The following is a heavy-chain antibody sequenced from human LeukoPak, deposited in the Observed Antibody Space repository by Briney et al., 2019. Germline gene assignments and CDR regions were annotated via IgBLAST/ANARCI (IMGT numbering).Heavy chain of an antibody. CDR2: IYYSGST. Sequence: PSETLSLTCTVSVGSLSSYYWSWIRQPPGKGLEWLGYIYYSGSTNYNPSLKSRVTISLDTSKNQFSLKLSSVTAADTAVYYCARDFRPPHSSSSKHNWFDPWGQGTLVTVSS. CDR1: VGSLSSYY. CDR3: ARDFRPPHSSSSKHNWFDP. J-gene: IGHJ5*02. D-gene: IGHD6-6*01. V-gene: IGHV4-59*01.